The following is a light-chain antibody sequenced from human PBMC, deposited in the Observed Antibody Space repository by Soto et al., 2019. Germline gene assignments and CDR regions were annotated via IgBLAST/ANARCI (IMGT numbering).Light chain of an antibody. CDR3: QQYINWPQT. V-gene: IGKV3D-15*01. J-gene: IGKJ1*01. Sequence: EIVITQSPATVSVFPGERSTLSCSASQSVSSNLAWYQHKPRQAPRLLIYGESTSATGIPARFSGSGSGTEFTPTISSLQSDDSAVYYCQQYINWPQTFGQGTKVDIK. CDR1: QSVSSN. CDR2: GES.